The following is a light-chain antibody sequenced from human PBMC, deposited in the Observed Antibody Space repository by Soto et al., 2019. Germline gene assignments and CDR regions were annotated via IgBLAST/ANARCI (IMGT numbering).Light chain of an antibody. Sequence: SYELTQPPSVSVAPGKTASISWGGNNIGSKSVHWYQRKPGQAPVLFIYSDPDLTSVIPERFSGSNSGNTAHLTISRVEAGDEADYDCQVWDSSSAHVVFGGGTKLTV. V-gene: IGLV3-21*04. CDR3: QVWDSSSAHVV. CDR1: NIGSKS. CDR2: SDP. J-gene: IGLJ2*01.